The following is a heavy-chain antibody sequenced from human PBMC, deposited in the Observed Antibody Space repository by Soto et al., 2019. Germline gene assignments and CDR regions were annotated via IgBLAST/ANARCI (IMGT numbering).Heavy chain of an antibody. V-gene: IGHV1-69*02. CDR2: IIPILGIA. Sequence: QVQLVQSGAEVKKPGSSVKVSCKASGGTFSSYTISWVRQAPGQGLEWMGRIIPILGIANYAQKFQGRVTITADKSXXTAYMELSSLRSEDTAVYYCARVLAAAAYYYGMDVWGQGTTVTVSS. CDR1: GGTFSSYT. J-gene: IGHJ6*02. D-gene: IGHD6-13*01. CDR3: ARVLAAAAYYYGMDV.